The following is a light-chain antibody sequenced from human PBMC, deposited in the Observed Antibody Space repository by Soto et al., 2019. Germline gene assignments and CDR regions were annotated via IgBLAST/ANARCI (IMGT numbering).Light chain of an antibody. CDR1: QDISTY. J-gene: IGKJ2*01. CDR3: QQSYMTPQT. V-gene: IGKV1-9*01. CDR2: AAS. Sequence: DIQLTQSPSFLSASVGDRVTITCRASQDISTYVAWYQQKPGKAPKLLIYAASTLQSGVPSRFSGSGSETEFALTISSLQPEDFATYFCQQSYMTPQTFGQGTKLEIK.